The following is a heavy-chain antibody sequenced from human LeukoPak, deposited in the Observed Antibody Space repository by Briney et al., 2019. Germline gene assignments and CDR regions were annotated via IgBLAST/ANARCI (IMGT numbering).Heavy chain of an antibody. CDR3: ANLGDPIAAAGTDY. V-gene: IGHV3-23*01. CDR1: GFTFSSYG. D-gene: IGHD6-13*01. CDR2: ISGSGGST. J-gene: IGHJ4*02. Sequence: QPGGSLRLSCAASGFTFSSYGMSWVRQAPGKGLEWVSAISGSGGSTYYADSVKGRFTISRDNSKNTLYLQMNSLRAEDTAVYYCANLGDPIAAAGTDYWGQGTLVTVSS.